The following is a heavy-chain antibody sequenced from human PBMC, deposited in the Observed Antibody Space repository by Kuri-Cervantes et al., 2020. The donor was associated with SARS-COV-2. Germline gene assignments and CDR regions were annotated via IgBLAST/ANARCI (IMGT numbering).Heavy chain of an antibody. D-gene: IGHD4-11*01. CDR2: IFSNDEK. CDR3: ARIQATTVIADY. J-gene: IGHJ4*02. CDR1: GFSLSNARMG. V-gene: IGHV2-26*01. Sequence: SGPTPVKPTETLTLTCTVSGFSLSNARMGVSWIRQPPGKALEWLAHIFSNDEKSYSTSLKSRLTISKDTSKSQVVLTMTNMDPVDTATYYCARIQATTVIADYWGQGTLVTVSS.